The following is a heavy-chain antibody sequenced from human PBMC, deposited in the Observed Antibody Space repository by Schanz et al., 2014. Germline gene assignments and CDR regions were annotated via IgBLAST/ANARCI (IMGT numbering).Heavy chain of an antibody. CDR2: MYINSGST. J-gene: IGHJ4*02. D-gene: IGHD4-17*01. Sequence: EVQLVESGGGLIQPGGSLRLSCAVSGFTVNTNYMSWVRQAPGKGLEWISSMYINSGSTQYADSVKGRFIISRDNCKNAPLLQNDSLRADDAALYYCVAAQSDCGEFELDYWGQGPLVSVSS. CDR3: VAAQSDCGEFELDY. CDR1: GFTVNTNY. V-gene: IGHV3-66*03.